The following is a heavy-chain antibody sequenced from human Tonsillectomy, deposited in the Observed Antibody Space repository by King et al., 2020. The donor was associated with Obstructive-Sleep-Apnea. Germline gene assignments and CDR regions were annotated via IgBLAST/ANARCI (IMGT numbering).Heavy chain of an antibody. V-gene: IGHV1-18*04. J-gene: IGHJ4*02. CDR2: ISTYNGNT. CDR3: ARVELVPDEV. CDR1: GYTFSNYP. Sequence: QLVQSGAEVKKPGASVKVSCKASGYTFSNYPISWVRQAPGQGLEWLGWISTYNGNTKYAQKVQGRVTMTTDTSTRTAYMELGSLRSDDTAVYDCARVELVPDEVWGQGTPVTVSS. D-gene: IGHD2-2*01.